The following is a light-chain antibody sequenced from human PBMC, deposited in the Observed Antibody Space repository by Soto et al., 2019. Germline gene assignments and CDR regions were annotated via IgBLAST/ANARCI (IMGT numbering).Light chain of an antibody. J-gene: IGKJ2*01. CDR3: QKYGSSPPYI. CDR1: QSFSITY. Sequence: EIVLTQSPGTLSLSPGESATLSCRASQSFSITYLAWYQQKPGQAPRLVVYCASSRATGVPDRFSGSGSGRDFTLTISRLEPEDFAVYYCQKYGSSPPYIFGQGTKLEIK. V-gene: IGKV3-20*01. CDR2: CAS.